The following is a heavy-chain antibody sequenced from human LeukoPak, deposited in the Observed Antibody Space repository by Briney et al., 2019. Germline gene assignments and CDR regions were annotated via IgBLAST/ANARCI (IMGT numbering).Heavy chain of an antibody. J-gene: IGHJ2*01. V-gene: IGHV3-21*01. Sequence: PGGSLRLSCAASGFTFSDYSMNWVRQAPGKGLEWVSSISSSSSYIYYADSVKGRFTISRDNAKNSLYLQMNSLRTEDTAVYYCARVLAYRWYFDLWGRGTLVTVSS. CDR1: GFTFSDYS. CDR2: ISSSSSYI. D-gene: IGHD1-26*01. CDR3: ARVLAYRWYFDL.